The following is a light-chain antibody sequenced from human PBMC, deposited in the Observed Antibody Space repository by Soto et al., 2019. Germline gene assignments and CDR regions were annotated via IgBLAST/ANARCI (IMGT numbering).Light chain of an antibody. J-gene: IGLJ2*01. Sequence: NFMLTQPHSVSASPGRTVTISCTRSSGSIASNYVRWFQQRPGSAPTTLIYADNERPSGVPGRFSGSIDTSSNSASLTISGLQPDDEADYYCQSYDRNSPVIFGGGTQLTVL. CDR1: SGSIASNY. CDR2: ADN. CDR3: QSYDRNSPVI. V-gene: IGLV6-57*04.